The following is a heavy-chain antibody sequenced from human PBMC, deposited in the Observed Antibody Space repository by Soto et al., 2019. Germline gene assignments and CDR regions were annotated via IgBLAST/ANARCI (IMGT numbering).Heavy chain of an antibody. Sequence: PSETLSLTCTVSGGSISSYYWSRIRQPPGKGLEWIGYIYYSGSTNYNPSLKSRVTISVDTSKNQFSLRLSSVTAADTALYYCARERLLRVGFDPWGQGTLVTVSS. D-gene: IGHD6-25*01. CDR3: ARERLLRVGFDP. J-gene: IGHJ5*02. V-gene: IGHV4-59*01. CDR1: GGSISSYY. CDR2: IYYSGST.